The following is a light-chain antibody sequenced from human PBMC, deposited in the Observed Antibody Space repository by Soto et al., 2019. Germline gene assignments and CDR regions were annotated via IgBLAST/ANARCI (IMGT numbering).Light chain of an antibody. CDR2: GAS. CDR1: QSVTSSY. J-gene: IGKJ1*01. V-gene: IGKV3-20*01. CDR3: QQYTDFPWT. Sequence: IVLTQSPGTLSLSPGQRATLSCRASQSVTSSYLAWYQQKPGQAPRLLVYGASRRATGIPDRFSGSGSGRDFTLTISRVEPEDFALYYCQQYTDFPWTFGQGTKVEIK.